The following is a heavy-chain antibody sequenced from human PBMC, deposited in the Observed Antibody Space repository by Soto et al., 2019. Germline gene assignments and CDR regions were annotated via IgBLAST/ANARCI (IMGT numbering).Heavy chain of an antibody. D-gene: IGHD4-4*01. CDR2: IIPIFGTA. V-gene: IGHV1-69*06. Sequence: GASVKVSCNASRGTFSSHAISWVRQAPVQGLEWMGGIIPIFGTADYAQKFQGRVTITADKSTSTAYMELSSVTAADTAVYYCARDGDGRMTTNPYYYNGMDVWGPGTTVTVSS. J-gene: IGHJ6*02. CDR3: ARDGDGRMTTNPYYYNGMDV. CDR1: RGTFSSHA.